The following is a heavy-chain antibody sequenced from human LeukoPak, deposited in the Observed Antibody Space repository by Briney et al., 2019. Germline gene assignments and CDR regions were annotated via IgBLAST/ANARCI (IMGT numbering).Heavy chain of an antibody. D-gene: IGHD3-10*01. CDR1: GGSFSGYY. J-gene: IGHJ6*02. CDR3: ASRGTRARDYYGSGSYYKRPRTDYYYYGMDV. CDR2: INHSGST. V-gene: IGHV4-34*01. Sequence: PSETLSLTCAVYGGSFSGYYWSWIRQPPGEGLEWIGEINHSGSTNYNPSLKSRVTISVDTSKNQFSLKLSSVTAADTAVYYCASRGTRARDYYGSGSYYKRPRTDYYYYGMDVWGQGTTVTVSS.